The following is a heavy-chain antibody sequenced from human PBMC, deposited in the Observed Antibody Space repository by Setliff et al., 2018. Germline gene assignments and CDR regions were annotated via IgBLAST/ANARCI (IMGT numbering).Heavy chain of an antibody. CDR1: GGTFSSYA. J-gene: IGHJ6*02. V-gene: IGHV1-69*05. CDR2: IIPIFGTA. Sequence: SVKVSCKASGGTFSSYAISWVRQAPGQGLEWMGRIIPIFGTANYAQKFQGRVTMTRNTSISTAYMELSSLRSEDTAVYYCARGLGYCTNGVCYTGWYYHYGMDVWGQGTTVTVSS. D-gene: IGHD2-8*01. CDR3: ARGLGYCTNGVCYTGWYYHYGMDV.